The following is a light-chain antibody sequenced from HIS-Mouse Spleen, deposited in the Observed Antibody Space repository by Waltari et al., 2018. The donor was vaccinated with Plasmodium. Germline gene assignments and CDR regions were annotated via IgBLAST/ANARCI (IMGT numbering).Light chain of an antibody. V-gene: IGLV3-10*01. J-gene: IGLJ3*02. CDR2: EDS. Sequence: SYELTQPPSVSVSPGQTARITCSGDALPKKYAYWYQQKSVQAPVLVIYEDSKRPSGIPEGCSGSSSGTMATLTISGAQVEDEADYYWYSTDSSGNHRVFGGGTKLTVL. CDR3: YSTDSSGNHRV. CDR1: ALPKKY.